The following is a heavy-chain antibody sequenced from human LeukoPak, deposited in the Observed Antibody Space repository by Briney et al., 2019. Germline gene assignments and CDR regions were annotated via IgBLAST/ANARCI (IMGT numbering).Heavy chain of an antibody. CDR1: GGSISSYY. J-gene: IGHJ3*02. V-gene: IGHV4-59*01. D-gene: IGHD2-2*01. CDR3: ARSVPAAISAGLAFDI. CDR2: IYYSGST. Sequence: SETLSLTCTVSGGSISSYYWSWIRQPPGKGLEWIGYIYYSGSTNYNPSLKSRVTISVDTSKNQFSLKLSSVTAADTAVYYCARSVPAAISAGLAFDIWGQGTMVTVSS.